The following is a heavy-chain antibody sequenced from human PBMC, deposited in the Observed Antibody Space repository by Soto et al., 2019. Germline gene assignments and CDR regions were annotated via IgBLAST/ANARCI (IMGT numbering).Heavy chain of an antibody. CDR3: VRENYYYGMDV. CDR2: IRSGGNT. J-gene: IGHJ6*02. V-gene: IGHV3-66*01. CDR1: GFTVSTDW. Sequence: EVQLVESGGGLVQPGESLRLSCAASGFTVSTDWMYWVRQAPGKGLEWVSVIRSGGNTYYADSVEGRFTISRDNSKNTVYLQMNSLRAEDTAVYYCVRENYYYGMDVWGQGTTVTVSS.